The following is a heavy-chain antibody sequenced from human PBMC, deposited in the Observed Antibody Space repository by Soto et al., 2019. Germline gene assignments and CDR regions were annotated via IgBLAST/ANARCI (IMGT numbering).Heavy chain of an antibody. CDR1: GYTFTDHF. D-gene: IGHD5-12*01. Sequence: ASVKVSCKASGYTFTDHFIHWVRQAPGQGLEWMGWINPDSGGTRFAQRFQGRVTMTRDTSISTAYMELSGLRSDDTAVYYCVRAVDPGFFDYWGQGFLVTVSS. J-gene: IGHJ4*02. CDR3: VRAVDPGFFDY. CDR2: INPDSGGT. V-gene: IGHV1-2*02.